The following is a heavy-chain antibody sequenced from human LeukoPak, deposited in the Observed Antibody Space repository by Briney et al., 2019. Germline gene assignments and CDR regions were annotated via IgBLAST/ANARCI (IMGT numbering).Heavy chain of an antibody. CDR3: ARDFLGYGSGSYYTLFDY. V-gene: IGHV1-18*01. CDR2: ISAYNGNT. D-gene: IGHD3-10*01. CDR1: GYTFTSYG. Sequence: ASVKVSCKASGYTFTSYGISWVRQAPGQGLEWMGWISAYNGNTNYAQKLQGRVTMTTDTSTSTAYMELRSLRSDDTAVYYCARDFLGYGSGSYYTLFDYWGQGTLVTVSS. J-gene: IGHJ4*02.